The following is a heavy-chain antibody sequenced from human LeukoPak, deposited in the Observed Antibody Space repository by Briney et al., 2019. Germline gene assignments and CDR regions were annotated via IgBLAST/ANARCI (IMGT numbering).Heavy chain of an antibody. CDR2: ISGSGGST. V-gene: IGHV3-23*01. CDR3: AKDVGKWESLHFFDY. CDR1: GFTFSSYG. Sequence: GGSLRLSCAASGFTFSSYGMTWVRQAPGKGLEWVSGISGSGGSTYYADSVTGRFTISRDNSRNTLYLQMNSLRGDDTAVYYCAKDVGKWESLHFFDYWGQGTLVTVSS. J-gene: IGHJ4*02. D-gene: IGHD1-26*01.